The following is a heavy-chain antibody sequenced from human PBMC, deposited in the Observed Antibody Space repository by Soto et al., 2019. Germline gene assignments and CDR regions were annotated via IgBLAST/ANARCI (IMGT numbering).Heavy chain of an antibody. CDR1: GGSISSGGYY. Sequence: SETLSLTCTVSGGSISSGGYYWSWIRQHPGKGLEWIGYIYYSGSTYYNPSLKSRVTISVDTSKNQFSLKLSSVTAADTAVYYCARVRGYCSSTSCYVAKYYYYGMDVWGQGTTVTVSS. D-gene: IGHD2-2*01. V-gene: IGHV4-31*03. CDR2: IYYSGST. J-gene: IGHJ6*02. CDR3: ARVRGYCSSTSCYVAKYYYYGMDV.